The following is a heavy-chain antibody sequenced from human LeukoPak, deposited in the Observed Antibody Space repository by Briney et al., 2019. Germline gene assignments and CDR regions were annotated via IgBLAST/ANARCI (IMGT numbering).Heavy chain of an antibody. CDR1: GGSISSGGYY. Sequence: SQTLSLTCTVSGGSISSGGYYWSWIRQPPGKGLEWIGYIYHSGSTYYNPSLKSRVTISVDTSKNQFSLKLSSVTAADTAVYYCARGPPYYYDSSGYYLSVAFDIWGQGTMVTVSP. V-gene: IGHV4-30-2*01. CDR3: ARGPPYYYDSSGYYLSVAFDI. CDR2: IYHSGST. D-gene: IGHD3-22*01. J-gene: IGHJ3*02.